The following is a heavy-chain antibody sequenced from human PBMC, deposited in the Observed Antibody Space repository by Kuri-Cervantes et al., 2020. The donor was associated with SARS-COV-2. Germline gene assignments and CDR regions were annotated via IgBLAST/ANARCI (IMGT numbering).Heavy chain of an antibody. J-gene: IGHJ3*02. CDR1: GFTFSYHN. Sequence: GESLKISCAASGFTFSYHNMSWIRQAPGKGLEWVSYISSSSSYTNYADSVKGRFTISRDNAKNSLYLQMNSLRAEDTAVYYCASFGSGWYDDAFDIWGQGTMVTVSS. V-gene: IGHV3-11*03. CDR2: ISSSSSYT. D-gene: IGHD6-19*01. CDR3: ASFGSGWYDDAFDI.